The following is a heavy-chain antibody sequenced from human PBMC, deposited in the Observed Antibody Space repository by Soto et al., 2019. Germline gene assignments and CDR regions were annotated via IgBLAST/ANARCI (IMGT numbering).Heavy chain of an antibody. CDR3: ARDQTATSYYDTHS. Sequence: ASVKVSWKASGGTFSSYAISWGRQAPGQGLEWMGGIIPIFGTANYAQKFQGRVTITADESTSTAYMELSSLRSEDTAVYYCARDQTATSYYDTHSWGQAPTVTV. CDR2: IIPIFGTA. CDR1: GGTFSSYA. J-gene: IGHJ6*03. V-gene: IGHV1-69*13.